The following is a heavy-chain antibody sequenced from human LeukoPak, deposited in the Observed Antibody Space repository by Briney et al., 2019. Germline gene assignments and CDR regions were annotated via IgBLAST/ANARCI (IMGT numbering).Heavy chain of an antibody. J-gene: IGHJ4*02. V-gene: IGHV3-21*01. CDR1: GFTFSSHH. Sequence: PGGSLRLSGVVSGFTFSSHHMNWVRQAPGKGLEWVSSISTSSSSSYIYYADSVTGRFTISRDNAKNSLYLQMYSLRAEDTAVYYCARRATTERGHSYGLDYWGQGTLVTVSS. D-gene: IGHD5-18*01. CDR3: ARRATTERGHSYGLDY. CDR2: ISTSSSSSYI.